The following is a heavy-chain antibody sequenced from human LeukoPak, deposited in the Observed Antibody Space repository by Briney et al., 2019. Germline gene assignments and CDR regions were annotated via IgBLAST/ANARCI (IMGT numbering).Heavy chain of an antibody. D-gene: IGHD6-19*01. CDR1: GGTFSSYA. J-gene: IGHJ6*03. CDR2: IIPIFGTA. Sequence: SVKVSYKASGGTFSSYAISWVRQAPGQGLEWMGGIIPIFGTANYARKFQGRVTITTDESTSTAYMELSSLRSEDTAVYYCASSKGVAGTFSSYYYYYMDVWGKGTTVTVSS. CDR3: ASSKGVAGTFSSYYYYYMDV. V-gene: IGHV1-69*05.